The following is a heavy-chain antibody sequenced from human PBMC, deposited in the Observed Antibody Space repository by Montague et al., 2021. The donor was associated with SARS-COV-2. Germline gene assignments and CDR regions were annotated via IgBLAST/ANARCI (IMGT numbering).Heavy chain of an antibody. Sequence: SETLSLTCAVYGGSFSGFHWTWIRQSPGEGLEWIGEINHRGTSNYNPSLKSRVSISVDTSKNQFSLYLGSVTAADTAVYYCARGRQHFNMIVVVMTGGEYYFDYWGQGTLVAVSS. CDR1: GGSFSGFH. V-gene: IGHV4-34*01. D-gene: IGHD3-22*01. J-gene: IGHJ4*02. CDR2: INHRGTS. CDR3: ARGRQHFNMIVVVMTGGEYYFDY.